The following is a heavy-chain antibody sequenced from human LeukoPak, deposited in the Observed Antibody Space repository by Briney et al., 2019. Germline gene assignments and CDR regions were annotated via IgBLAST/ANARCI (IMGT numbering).Heavy chain of an antibody. Sequence: GGSLRLSCAASGFTFSSYAMSWVRQAPGKGLEWVSAISGSGGSTYYADSVKGRFTISRDNPKNTLYLQMNSLRAEDTAVYYCAREMAEPGYYFDYWGQGTLVTVSS. J-gene: IGHJ4*02. CDR2: ISGSGGST. D-gene: IGHD5-24*01. CDR3: AREMAEPGYYFDY. CDR1: GFTFSSYA. V-gene: IGHV3-23*01.